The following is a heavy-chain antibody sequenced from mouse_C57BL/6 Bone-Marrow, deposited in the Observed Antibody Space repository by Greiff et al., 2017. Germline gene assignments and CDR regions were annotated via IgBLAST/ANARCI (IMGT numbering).Heavy chain of an antibody. J-gene: IGHJ4*01. Sequence: VQLVESGPGLVQPSQSLSITCTVSGFSLTSYGVHWVRQSPGKGLEWLGVIWSGGSTDYNAAFISRLSISKDNSKSQVFFKMNSLQADDTAIYYCARGGIYYGSSWHYAMDYWGQGTSVTVSS. V-gene: IGHV2-2*01. CDR2: IWSGGST. D-gene: IGHD1-1*01. CDR1: GFSLTSYG. CDR3: ARGGIYYGSSWHYAMDY.